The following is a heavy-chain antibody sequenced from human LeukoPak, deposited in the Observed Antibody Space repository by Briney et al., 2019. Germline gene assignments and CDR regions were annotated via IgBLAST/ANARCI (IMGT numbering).Heavy chain of an antibody. V-gene: IGHV1-2*02. CDR1: GYILTGYY. CDR2: INPKSGGT. D-gene: IGHD6-19*01. J-gene: IGHJ4*02. CDR3: ASRHIGVTGTDY. Sequence: ASVKVSCEASGYILTGYYMHWVRQAPGQGLEWMGWINPKSGGTNYAQKFQGRVTMTRDTSISTAYMELSRLRSDDTAVYYCASRHIGVTGTDYWGQGTLVTVSS.